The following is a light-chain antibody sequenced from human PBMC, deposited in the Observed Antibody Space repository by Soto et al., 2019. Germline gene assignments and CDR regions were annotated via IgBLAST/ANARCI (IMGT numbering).Light chain of an antibody. Sequence: DIHMTQSPSSLSASVGDRVTITCRASQSISSFLNWYQQKPGKAPHLLIYAASSLRYGVPSRFRGSESGTEFTLPISSLQPEVFATYFCKQSYTPPWTFGQGTKVKIK. CDR3: KQSYTPPWT. J-gene: IGKJ1*01. CDR2: AAS. CDR1: QSISSF. V-gene: IGKV1-39*01.